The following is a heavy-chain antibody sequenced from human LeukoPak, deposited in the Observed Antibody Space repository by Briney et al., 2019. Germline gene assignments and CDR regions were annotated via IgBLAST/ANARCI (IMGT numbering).Heavy chain of an antibody. CDR3: ARDRGTFGVVDS. D-gene: IGHD3-3*01. Sequence: PGRSLRLSCAASGFSLSGYWMSWVRQAPGKGLEWVAYIGTSTSTIYQTKSVKGRFSISRDNAKNSLFLQMDSLRVEDTAVYYCARDRGTFGVVDSWGQGTLVAVSS. CDR2: IGTSTSTI. J-gene: IGHJ4*02. CDR1: GFSLSGYW. V-gene: IGHV3-48*04.